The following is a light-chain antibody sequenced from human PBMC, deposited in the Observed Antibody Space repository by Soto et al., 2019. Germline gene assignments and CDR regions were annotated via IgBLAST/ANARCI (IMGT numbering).Light chain of an antibody. CDR2: KAS. V-gene: IGKV1-5*03. J-gene: IGKJ4*01. CDR1: QSVTSW. CDR3: HQCRTYPLT. Sequence: DIPMTQSPSTLSASVGDRVTITCRASQSVTSWLAWYQQTPGKAPKLLIYKASTLESGVPTRVSGSRSGTEFTLPISSLQPDDFATHYCHQCRTYPLTFGGGTKIEIK.